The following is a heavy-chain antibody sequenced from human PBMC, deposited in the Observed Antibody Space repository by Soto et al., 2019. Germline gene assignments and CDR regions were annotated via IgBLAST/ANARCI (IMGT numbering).Heavy chain of an antibody. CDR1: GDTFTTYY. V-gene: IGHV1-46*03. J-gene: IGHJ4*02. Sequence: QVQLVQSGAGVKKPGASVTVSCKASGDTFTTYYLHWVRQAPGQGLEWLGMINPSGGGATYAQKLLGRLTMTRDTSTNTVDMELSSLISEDTAVYYCVRGGSVVVVTAPFDYWGQGTLVTVS. CDR3: VRGGSVVVVTAPFDY. D-gene: IGHD2-21*02. CDR2: INPSGGGA.